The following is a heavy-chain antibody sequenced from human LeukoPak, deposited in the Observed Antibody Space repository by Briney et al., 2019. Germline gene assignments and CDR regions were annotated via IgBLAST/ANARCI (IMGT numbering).Heavy chain of an antibody. J-gene: IGHJ6*03. V-gene: IGHV4-39*07. CDR3: ARGLSSSWYYYYYYMDV. CDR2: IYYSGST. D-gene: IGHD6-13*01. Sequence: SETLSLTCTVSGGSISSSSYYWGWIRQPPGKGLEWIGSIYYSGSTYYNPSLKSRVTISVDTSKNQFSLKPSSVTAADTAVYYCARGLSSSWYYYYYYMDVWGKGTTVTVSS. CDR1: GGSISSSSYY.